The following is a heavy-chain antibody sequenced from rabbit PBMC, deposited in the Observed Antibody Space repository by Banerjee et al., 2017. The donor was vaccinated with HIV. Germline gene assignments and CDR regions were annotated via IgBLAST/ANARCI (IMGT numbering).Heavy chain of an antibody. CDR3: ARRDDSYGYVDL. D-gene: IGHD6-1*01. CDR2: IYTGTGST. J-gene: IGHJ4*01. V-gene: IGHV1S45*01. CDR1: GFSFISTYY. Sequence: QEQLVESGGGLVQPEGSLTLTCTASGFSFISTYYMCWVRQAPGKGLEWIGCIYTGTGSTYYASWAKGRFTISKTSSTTVTLQMTSLTVADTATYFCARRDDSYGYVDLWGPGTLVTVS.